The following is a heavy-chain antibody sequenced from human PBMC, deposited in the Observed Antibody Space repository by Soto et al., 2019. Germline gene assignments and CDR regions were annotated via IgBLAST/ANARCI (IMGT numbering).Heavy chain of an antibody. CDR3: ASCHDYGGNSYYYYGMDV. V-gene: IGHV1-58*02. CDR1: GFPFNRSG. CDR2: IVVGSGNT. Sequence: GCSVKGSCKGSGFPFNRSGMQWGRKARGQRLGWVGWIVVGSGNTNYAQKFQERVTITGDTSTSTAYMELSSLRSEDTAVYYCASCHDYGGNSYYYYGMDVWGQGTTVTVSS. D-gene: IGHD4-17*01. J-gene: IGHJ6*02.